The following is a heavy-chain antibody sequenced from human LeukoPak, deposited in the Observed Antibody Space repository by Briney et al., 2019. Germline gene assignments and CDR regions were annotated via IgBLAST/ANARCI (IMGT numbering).Heavy chain of an antibody. D-gene: IGHD3-22*01. V-gene: IGHV5-51*01. J-gene: IGHJ4*02. Sequence: GESLKISCKASGYRFTNYWIGWVRQMPGKGLELMGTFYPGDSDTRYSPSFQGQVTISADKSITTAYLQWSSLKASDTAIYYCTREGVFYSDSSAFYYLGQGTLVTVSS. CDR3: TREGVFYSDSSAFYY. CDR2: FYPGDSDT. CDR1: GYRFTNYW.